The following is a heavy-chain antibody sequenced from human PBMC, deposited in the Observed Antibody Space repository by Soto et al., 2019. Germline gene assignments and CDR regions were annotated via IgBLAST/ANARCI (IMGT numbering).Heavy chain of an antibody. Sequence: SVKVSCKASGDGFSNYAISWVRQAPGQGLEWMGGIIPIFRTANYAQKFQGRLSITADDSTSTAYMELSSLKSDDTAVYFCARDSLIPSAADYYYDMDVWGQGTTVTVSS. CDR1: GDGFSNYA. CDR3: ARDSLIPSAADYYYDMDV. CDR2: IIPIFRTA. V-gene: IGHV1-69*13. D-gene: IGHD1-26*01. J-gene: IGHJ6*02.